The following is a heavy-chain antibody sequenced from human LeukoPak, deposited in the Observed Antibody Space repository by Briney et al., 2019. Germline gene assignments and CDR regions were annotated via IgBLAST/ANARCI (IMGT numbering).Heavy chain of an antibody. D-gene: IGHD3-22*01. CDR3: ARDRYYYDSRGYSRMDV. CDR2: IYYSGST. V-gene: IGHV4-39*07. J-gene: IGHJ6*04. Sequence: SETLSLTCTVSGGSISSSSYYWGWIRQPPGKGLEWIGSIYYSGSTYYNPSLKSRVTISVDTSKNQFSLKLSSVTAADTAVYYCARDRYYYDSRGYSRMDVWGKGTTVTISS. CDR1: GGSISSSSYY.